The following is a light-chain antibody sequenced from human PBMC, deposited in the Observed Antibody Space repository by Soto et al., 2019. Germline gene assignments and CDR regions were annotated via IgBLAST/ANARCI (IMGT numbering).Light chain of an antibody. CDR2: EVS. V-gene: IGLV2-14*01. CDR3: TSYTTSRIWV. J-gene: IGLJ3*02. CDR1: SGDVGHYNY. Sequence: QSALTQHASVSGSPGQSITISCTGSSGDVGHYNYVSWYQQHPGKAPKLMIYEVSNRPSGVSNRFSGSKSGNTASLIISGLQAEDEADYYCTSYTTSRIWVFGGGTKLTVL.